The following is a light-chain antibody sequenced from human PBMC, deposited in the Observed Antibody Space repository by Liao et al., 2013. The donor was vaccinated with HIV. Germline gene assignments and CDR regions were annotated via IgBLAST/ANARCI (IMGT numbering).Light chain of an antibody. CDR1: KLGAKY. V-gene: IGLV3-1*01. CDR2: EDD. J-gene: IGLJ1*01. Sequence: SYELTQPPSVSVSPGQTASITCSGDKLGAKYACWYQQKPGQSPVLVIYEDDKRPSGIPERFSGSNSGNTATLTISGAQAMDEADYICQAWDIGTGVFGTGTKVTVL. CDR3: QAWDIGTGV.